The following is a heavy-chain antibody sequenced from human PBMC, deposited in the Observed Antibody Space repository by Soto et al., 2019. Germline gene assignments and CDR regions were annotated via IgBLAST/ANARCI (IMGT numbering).Heavy chain of an antibody. CDR2: IHYSGST. Sequence: QLHLQESGPGLVKPSETLSLTCTVSGGSITISSYYWGWIRQPPGKGLEWIGSIHYSGSTYYSPSLKSRVTISVDTFKSQFSLKLSSVTAADTAVYYCARLDAGGGILTGDLDYWGQGTLVTVSS. V-gene: IGHV4-39*01. CDR3: ARLDAGGGILTGDLDY. CDR1: GGSITISSYY. J-gene: IGHJ4*02. D-gene: IGHD3-9*01.